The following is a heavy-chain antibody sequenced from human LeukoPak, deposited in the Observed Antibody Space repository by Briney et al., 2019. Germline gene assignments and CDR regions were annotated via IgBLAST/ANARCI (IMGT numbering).Heavy chain of an antibody. J-gene: IGHJ4*02. Sequence: SVKVSCKASGGTFSSYAISWVRQAPGQGLERMGRIIPIFGTANYAQKFQGRVTITTDESTSTAYMELSSLRSEDTAVYYCASSGRSMTTVTYDDYWGQGTLVTVSS. CDR1: GGTFSSYA. CDR2: IIPIFGTA. CDR3: ASSGRSMTTVTYDDY. D-gene: IGHD4-17*01. V-gene: IGHV1-69*05.